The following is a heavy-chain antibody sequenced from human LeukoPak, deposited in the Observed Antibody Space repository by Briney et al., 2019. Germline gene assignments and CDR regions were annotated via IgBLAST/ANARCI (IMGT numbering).Heavy chain of an antibody. D-gene: IGHD1-1*01. CDR3: ARGLQLEGLSVDV. Sequence: SVKVTCKASGGTFSNYAISWVRQAPGQGLEWMGGIIPIFGTANFAQKFQGRVTITADESTSTAYMDLSSLRSEDTAVYYCARGLQLEGLSVDVWGKGTTVTISS. J-gene: IGHJ6*04. V-gene: IGHV1-69*13. CDR2: IIPIFGTA. CDR1: GGTFSNYA.